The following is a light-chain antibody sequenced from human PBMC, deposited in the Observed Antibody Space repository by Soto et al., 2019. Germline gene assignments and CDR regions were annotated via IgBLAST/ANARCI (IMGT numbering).Light chain of an antibody. CDR3: QQYGSSHERT. CDR2: GAS. J-gene: IGKJ4*01. CDR1: QSVSSSY. Sequence: EIVLTQSPGTLSLSPGERATLSCRASQSVSSSYLAWYQQKPGQAPRLLIYGASSRATGIPDRFSGSGSGTDFTLTISRLEPEDFAVYYCQQYGSSHERTFGGGTKVEIK. V-gene: IGKV3-20*01.